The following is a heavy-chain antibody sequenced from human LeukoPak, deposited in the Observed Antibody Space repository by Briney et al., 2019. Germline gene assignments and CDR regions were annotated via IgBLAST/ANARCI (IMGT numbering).Heavy chain of an antibody. J-gene: IGHJ3*02. V-gene: IGHV3-9*01. D-gene: IGHD3-9*01. CDR3: ARENNYDILTKDAFDI. CDR1: GFTFDDYA. CDR2: ISWNSGSI. Sequence: GGSLRLSCAASGFTFDDYAMHWVRQAPGKGLEWVSGISWNSGSIGYADSVKGRFTISRDNSKNTLYLQMNSLRAEDTAVYYCARENNYDILTKDAFDIWGQGTMVTVSS.